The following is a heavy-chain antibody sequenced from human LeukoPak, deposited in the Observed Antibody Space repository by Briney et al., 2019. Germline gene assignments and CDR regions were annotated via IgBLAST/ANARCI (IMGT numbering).Heavy chain of an antibody. D-gene: IGHD6-19*01. CDR3: ARAGSGSGWYFDY. Sequence: GASMKVSCKASGYDXTSVGITWVRRAPGQGLEWMGWISPYNGNTRYAQKFQGRVAMTTDTSTTTAYMELGGLRFNDTAVYYCARAGSGSGWYFDYWGQGTLVTVSS. CDR2: ISPYNGNT. J-gene: IGHJ4*02. CDR1: GYDXTSVG. V-gene: IGHV1-18*01.